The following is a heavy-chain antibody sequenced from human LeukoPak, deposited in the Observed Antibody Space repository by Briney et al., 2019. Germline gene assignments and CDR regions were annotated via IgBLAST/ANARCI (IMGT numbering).Heavy chain of an antibody. J-gene: IGHJ4*02. Sequence: GGSLRLSCAASGFTFSTYAMNWVRQAPGKGLEWVSAISGSGSNTYYAESVKGRFTISRDNSKNTLYLQMNSLRAEDTAVYYCAKRPPLSSGWPFDYWGQGTLVTVSS. CDR3: AKRPPLSSGWPFDY. CDR2: ISGSGSNT. D-gene: IGHD6-19*01. V-gene: IGHV3-23*01. CDR1: GFTFSTYA.